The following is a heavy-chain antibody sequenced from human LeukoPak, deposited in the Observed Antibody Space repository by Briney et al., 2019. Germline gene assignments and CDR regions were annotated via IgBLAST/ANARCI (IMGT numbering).Heavy chain of an antibody. V-gene: IGHV5-10-1*01. CDR3: ARLRFDGDCYVT. J-gene: IGHJ5*02. CDR2: IDPSDPYT. D-gene: IGHD2-21*02. Sequence: RGESLRISCKGSGYSFTSYWISWVRQMPGKGLGWMGRIDPSDPYTNYSPSFQGHVTISADKSISTAYLQWSSLKASDTAMYYCARLRFDGDCYVTWGQGTLVTVSS. CDR1: GYSFTSYW.